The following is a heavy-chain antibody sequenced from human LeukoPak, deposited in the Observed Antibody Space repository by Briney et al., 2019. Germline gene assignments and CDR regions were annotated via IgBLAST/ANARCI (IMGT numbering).Heavy chain of an antibody. Sequence: PGGSLRLSCAASGFTFSSYWMHWVRQAPGKGLLWVSRIKSDGSATFYADSVKGRFTISRDNAKNTVYLQMNSLRVEDTAVYYCVSDTVLGNWGQGTLVTVSS. V-gene: IGHV3-74*01. J-gene: IGHJ4*02. CDR3: VSDTVLGN. CDR2: IKSDGSAT. CDR1: GFTFSSYW. D-gene: IGHD5-18*01.